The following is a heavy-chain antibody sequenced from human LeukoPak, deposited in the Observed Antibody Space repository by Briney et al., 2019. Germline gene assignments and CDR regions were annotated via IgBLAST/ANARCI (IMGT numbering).Heavy chain of an antibody. V-gene: IGHV3-20*04. J-gene: IGHJ5*02. CDR2: INWNGGTT. CDR1: GFTIDDYG. CDR3: ARDRFSGDLLGVWFDP. D-gene: IGHD7-27*01. Sequence: AGSLRLSCAASGFTIDDYGMSWVRRAPGKGLEWVSGINWNGGTTFYADSVQGRFTTSRHHAKNSLCLQMNSLRAERTALYYCARDRFSGDLLGVWFDPCGEGSLVTVSS.